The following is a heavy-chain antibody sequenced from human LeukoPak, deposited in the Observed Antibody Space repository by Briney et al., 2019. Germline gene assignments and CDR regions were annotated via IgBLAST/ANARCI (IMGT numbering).Heavy chain of an antibody. D-gene: IGHD3-22*01. CDR2: IYSGGTI. CDR1: GFSVRTNY. CDR3: VRAVHHLFYSDSSGYYGDAFDV. J-gene: IGHJ3*01. V-gene: IGHV3-53*01. Sequence: GGSLRLSCAAPGFSVRTNYMSWVRQAPGKGLEWVSVIYSGGTIRYADSVKGRFTISRDNSRDTLHLQMNSLRVDDTAGYYCVRAVHHLFYSDSSGYYGDAFDVWGQGTVVTVSS.